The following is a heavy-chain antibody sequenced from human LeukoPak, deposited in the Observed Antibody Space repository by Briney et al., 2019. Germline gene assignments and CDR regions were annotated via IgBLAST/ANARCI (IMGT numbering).Heavy chain of an antibody. V-gene: IGHV4-39*01. Sequence: SETLSLTCTVSGGSISSSSYYWGWIRQPPGKGLEWIGSIYYSGSTYYNPSLKSRVTISIDPSKNQFSLKLSSVTAADTAVYYCARHSGYSYGYAYYYYYMDVWGKGTTVTVSS. CDR1: GGSISSSSYY. CDR3: ARHSGYSYGYAYYYYYMDV. CDR2: IYYSGST. J-gene: IGHJ6*03. D-gene: IGHD5-18*01.